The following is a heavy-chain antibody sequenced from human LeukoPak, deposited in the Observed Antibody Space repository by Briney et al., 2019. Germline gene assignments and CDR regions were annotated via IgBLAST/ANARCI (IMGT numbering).Heavy chain of an antibody. J-gene: IGHJ4*02. CDR1: GDSIGRGSYY. CDR3: ARDICGYNYGCFDS. V-gene: IGHV4-61*02. Sequence: SQTLSLTCAVSGDSIGRGSYYWGWIRQPAGKAPEWIGRIFNTGSTSYNPSLKSRVTVSVDTSKNQFSLNLRSVTAADTAVYYCARDICGYNYGCFDSWGQGTLVTVSS. CDR2: IFNTGST. D-gene: IGHD5-18*01.